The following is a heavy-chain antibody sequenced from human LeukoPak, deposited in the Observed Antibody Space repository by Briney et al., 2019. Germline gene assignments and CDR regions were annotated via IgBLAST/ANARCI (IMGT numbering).Heavy chain of an antibody. V-gene: IGHV3-33*01. CDR2: IWYDGSNK. CDR3: ACQWELTD. Sequence: PGGSLRLSCAASGFTFRSYGMHWVRQAPGKGLEWVAIIWYDGSNKYYADSVKGRFTISRDNSKNTLYLQMNSLRAEDTAVYYCACQWELTDWGQGTLVTVSS. CDR1: GFTFRSYG. D-gene: IGHD1-26*01. J-gene: IGHJ4*02.